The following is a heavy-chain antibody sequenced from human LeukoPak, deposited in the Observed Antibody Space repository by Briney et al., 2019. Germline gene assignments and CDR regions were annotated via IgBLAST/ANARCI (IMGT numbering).Heavy chain of an antibody. D-gene: IGHD3-10*01. CDR2: ISYDGSNK. J-gene: IGHJ4*02. CDR3: ARERVMYYYGAGSPDY. Sequence: GGSLRLSCAASGFTFSSYAMHWVRQAPGKGLEWVAVISYDGSNKYYADSVKGRFTVSRDNSKNTLYLQMNSLRAEDTAVYYCARERVMYYYGAGSPDYWGQGTLVTVSS. V-gene: IGHV3-30-3*01. CDR1: GFTFSSYA.